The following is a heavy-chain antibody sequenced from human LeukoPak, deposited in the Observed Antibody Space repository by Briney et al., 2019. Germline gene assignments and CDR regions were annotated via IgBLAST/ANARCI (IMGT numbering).Heavy chain of an antibody. CDR3: VRDGGVSGYDLLDY. CDR1: GFIFSNYW. Sequence: AGGSLRLSCTASGFIFSNYWMTWARQAPGKGLEWVAQINQDGSKEYYIDSVKARFSISRDNARNSLSLQMNSLRAEDTAVYYCVRDGGVSGYDLLDYWGQGTLVTVSS. V-gene: IGHV3-7*01. D-gene: IGHD5-12*01. CDR2: INQDGSKE. J-gene: IGHJ4*02.